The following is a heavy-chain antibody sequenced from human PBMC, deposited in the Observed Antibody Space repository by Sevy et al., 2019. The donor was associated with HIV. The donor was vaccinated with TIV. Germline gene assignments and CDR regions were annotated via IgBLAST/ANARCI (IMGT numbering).Heavy chain of an antibody. CDR3: ARDGPHKWDSYHYGMDV. J-gene: IGHJ6*02. Sequence: GGSLRLSCAASGFTFSVYSMNWVRQAPGKGLEWVSYISSSSGRIFYADSVKGRFTISRDNAENALYLQMNSLRDEDTAVYYCARDGPHKWDSYHYGMDVWGQGTTVTVSS. V-gene: IGHV3-48*02. CDR2: ISSSSGRI. CDR1: GFTFSVYS. D-gene: IGHD1-26*01.